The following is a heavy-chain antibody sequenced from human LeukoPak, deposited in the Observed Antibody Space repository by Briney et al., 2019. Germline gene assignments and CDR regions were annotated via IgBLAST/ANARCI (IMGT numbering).Heavy chain of an antibody. CDR1: MNGDDYY. CDR3: AREGIAAAAGYYYYYGMDV. CDR2: IYYSGST. V-gene: IGHV4-31*03. J-gene: IGHJ6*02. Sequence: SETLSLTCTVSMNGDDYYWSWTRQHPDKGLEWIGYIYYSGSTYYNPSLKSRVTISVDTSKNQFSLKLSSVTAADTAVYYCAREGIAAAAGYYYYYGMDVWGQGTTVTVSS. D-gene: IGHD6-13*01.